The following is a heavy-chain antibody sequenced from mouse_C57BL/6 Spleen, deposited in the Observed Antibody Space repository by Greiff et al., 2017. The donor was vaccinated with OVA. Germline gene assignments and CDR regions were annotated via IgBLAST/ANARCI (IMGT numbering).Heavy chain of an antibody. CDR1: GYAFSSSW. Sequence: VQLQLSGPELVKPGASVKISCKASGYAFSSSWMNWVKQRPGKGLEWIGRIYPGDGDTNYNGKFKGKATLTADKYSSTAYMQLSSLTSEDSAVYFCARSDYYGSSYVWGQGTLVTVSA. V-gene: IGHV1-82*01. D-gene: IGHD1-1*01. CDR2: IYPGDGDT. J-gene: IGHJ3*01. CDR3: ARSDYYGSSYV.